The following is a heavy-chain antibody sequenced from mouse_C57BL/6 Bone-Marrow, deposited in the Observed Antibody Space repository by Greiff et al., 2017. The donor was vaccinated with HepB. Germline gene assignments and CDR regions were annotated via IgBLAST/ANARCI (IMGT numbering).Heavy chain of an antibody. CDR3: ASPICYNGSSYLYWYFDV. V-gene: IGHV5-6*01. J-gene: IGHJ1*03. CDR2: ISSGGSYT. D-gene: IGHD1-1*01. CDR1: GFTFSSYG. Sequence: EVQLQESGGDLVKPGGSLKLSCAASGFTFSSYGMSWVRQTPDKRLEWVATISSGGSYTYYPDSVKGRFTISRDNAKNTLYLQMSSLKSEDTAMYYCASPICYNGSSYLYWYFDVWGTGTTVTVSS.